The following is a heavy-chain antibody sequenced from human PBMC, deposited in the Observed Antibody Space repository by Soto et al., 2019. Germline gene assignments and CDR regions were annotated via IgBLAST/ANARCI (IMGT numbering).Heavy chain of an antibody. CDR3: ARSLSSGWYKGMDV. J-gene: IGHJ6*04. Sequence: VSGPTLVNPTQTLTLTCTFSGFSLSTSGMCVSWIRQPPGKALEWLALIDWDDDKYYSTSLKTRLTISKDTSKNQVVLTMTNMDPVDTATYYCARSLSSGWYKGMDVWGEGTTVTVSS. D-gene: IGHD6-19*01. CDR1: GFSLSTSGMC. CDR2: IDWDDDK. V-gene: IGHV2-70*01.